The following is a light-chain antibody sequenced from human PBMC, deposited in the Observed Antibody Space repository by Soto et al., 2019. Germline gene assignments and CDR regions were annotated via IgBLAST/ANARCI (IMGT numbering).Light chain of an antibody. V-gene: IGLV2-14*01. CDR2: EVR. J-gene: IGLJ2*01. CDR1: SSDVGGYKY. CDR3: SSFTSSGTRV. Sequence: QSVLTQPASVSGSPGQSITISCTGTSSDVGGYKYVSWYQQHPGNAPKLMIYEVRNRPSGVSNRFSGSKSGNTASLTISGLQAEDEADYYCSSFTSSGTRVFGGGTKLTVL.